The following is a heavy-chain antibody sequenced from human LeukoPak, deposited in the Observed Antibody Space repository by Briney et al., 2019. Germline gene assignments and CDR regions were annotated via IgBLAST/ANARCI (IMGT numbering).Heavy chain of an antibody. J-gene: IGHJ6*03. V-gene: IGHV1-69*05. CDR3: AREVLRYFDWEYYMDV. D-gene: IGHD3-9*01. Sequence: ASVKVSCKASAGTFSSYAISWVRQAPGQGLELMGGIIPIFGTANYAQKFQGRVTITTDESTSTAYMELSRLRSEDTAVYYCAREVLRYFDWEYYMDVWGKGTTVTVSS. CDR1: AGTFSSYA. CDR2: IIPIFGTA.